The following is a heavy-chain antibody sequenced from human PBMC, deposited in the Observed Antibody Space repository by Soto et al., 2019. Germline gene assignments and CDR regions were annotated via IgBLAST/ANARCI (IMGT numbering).Heavy chain of an antibody. V-gene: IGHV1-46*01. J-gene: IGHJ6*02. CDR2: INPSGGST. CDR1: GYTFTSYY. CDR3: ATSSTPYSVSGGQNVRYYYYPMEV. D-gene: IGHD3-10*01. Sequence: ASVKVSCKASGYTFTSYYMHWVRQAPGQGLEWMGIINPSGGSTSYAQKFQGRVTMTRDTSMRTVSMELSSLTSEDTAVYYCATSSTPYSVSGGQNVRYYYYPMEVWGQGTAVTVSS.